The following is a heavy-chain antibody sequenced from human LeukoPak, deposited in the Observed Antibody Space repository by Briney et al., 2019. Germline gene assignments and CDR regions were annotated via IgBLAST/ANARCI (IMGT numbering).Heavy chain of an antibody. CDR1: GGSFIRGVYY. CDR3: AGGMDV. V-gene: IGHV4-31*03. CDR2: INYSGST. Sequence: SQTLSLTCTVSGGSFIRGVYYWRWIRQHPGKGLEWVGYINYSGSTFYNPSLKSRVTISVDTSKNQFSLKLSSVTAADTAVYYCAGGMDVWGQGTTVTVSS. J-gene: IGHJ6*02.